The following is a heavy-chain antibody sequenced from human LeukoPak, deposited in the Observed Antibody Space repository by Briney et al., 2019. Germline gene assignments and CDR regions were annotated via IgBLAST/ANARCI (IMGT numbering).Heavy chain of an antibody. CDR1: GFTASSNY. V-gene: IGHV3-66*01. CDR2: IYSGGST. CDR3: ARDFKMRKGNVYYFDY. J-gene: IGHJ4*02. Sequence: PGGSLRLSCAASGFTASSNYMSWVRQAPGKGLERVSVIYSGGSTYYADSVKGRFTISRDNSKNTLYLQMNSLRAEDTAVYYCARDFKMRKGNVYYFDYWGQGTLVTVSS. D-gene: IGHD2-8*01.